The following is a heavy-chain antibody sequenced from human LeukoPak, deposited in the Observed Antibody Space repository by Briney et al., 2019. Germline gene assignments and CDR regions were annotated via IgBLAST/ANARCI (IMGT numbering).Heavy chain of an antibody. CDR1: GGSISSSNW. J-gene: IGHJ5*02. D-gene: IGHD3-10*01. Sequence: PSGTLSLTCAVSGGSISSSNWWSWVRQPPGKGLEWIGEIYHSGSTNYNPSLKSRVTISVDKSKNQFSLKLSSVTAADTAVYYCARGGSGSYYNLGRNWFDPWGQGTLVTVSS. CDR2: IYHSGST. V-gene: IGHV4-4*02. CDR3: ARGGSGSYYNLGRNWFDP.